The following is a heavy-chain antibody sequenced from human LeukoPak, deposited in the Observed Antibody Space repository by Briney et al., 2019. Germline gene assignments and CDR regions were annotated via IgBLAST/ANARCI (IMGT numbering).Heavy chain of an antibody. CDR2: ICYSGST. V-gene: IGHV4-59*01. CDR3: ARSRKVAGPFDY. CDR1: GGSISSYY. Sequence: SETLSLTCTVSGGSISSYYWSWIRQPPGKGLEWIGYICYSGSTNYNPSLKSRVTISVDTSKNQFSLKLSSVTAADTAVYYCARSRKVAGPFDYWGQGTLVTVSS. J-gene: IGHJ4*02. D-gene: IGHD6-19*01.